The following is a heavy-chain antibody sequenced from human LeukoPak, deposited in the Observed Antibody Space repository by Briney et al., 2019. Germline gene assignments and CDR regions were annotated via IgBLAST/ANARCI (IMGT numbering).Heavy chain of an antibody. V-gene: IGHV5-51*01. CDR1: GYSFTSYW. Sequence: RGESLKISCKGSGYSFTSYWIGWVRQMPGKGLEWMGIVYPGDSDARYSPSLRGQVTISADKSINTAYLQLSSLKASDTAMYYCARAQTSSGWNQFDYWGQGTLVTVSS. CDR3: ARAQTSSGWNQFDY. D-gene: IGHD6-19*01. CDR2: VYPGDSDA. J-gene: IGHJ4*02.